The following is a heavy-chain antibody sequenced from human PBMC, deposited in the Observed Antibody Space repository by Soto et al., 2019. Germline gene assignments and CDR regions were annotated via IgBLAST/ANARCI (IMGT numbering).Heavy chain of an antibody. CDR1: GFTFSSYA. CDR2: ISGSGGST. J-gene: IGHJ1*01. D-gene: IGHD2-15*01. V-gene: IGHV3-23*01. CDR3: AKGPRGYCSGGSCYSIYFQH. Sequence: GGSLRLSCAASGFTFSSYAMSWVRQAPGKGLEWVSAISGSGGSTYYADSVKGRFTISRDNSKNTLYLQMNSLRAEDTAVYYCAKGPRGYCSGGSCYSIYFQHWGQGTLVTVSS.